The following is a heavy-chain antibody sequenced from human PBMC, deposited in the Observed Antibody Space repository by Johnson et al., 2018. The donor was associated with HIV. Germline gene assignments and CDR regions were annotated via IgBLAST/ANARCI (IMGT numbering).Heavy chain of an antibody. CDR2: FSGSGGST. V-gene: IGHV3-23*04. CDR1: GFTFSTYG. D-gene: IGHD6-13*01. CDR3: ARLYASSWIEAFDI. Sequence: EQLVESGGGLVQPGGSLRLSCAASGFTFSTYGTSWVRQAPGKGLEWVSGFSGSGGSTYYADSVRGRFTISRDNSKNMLFLQMNSLRADDTAVYFCARLYASSWIEAFDIWGQGTMVTVSS. J-gene: IGHJ3*02.